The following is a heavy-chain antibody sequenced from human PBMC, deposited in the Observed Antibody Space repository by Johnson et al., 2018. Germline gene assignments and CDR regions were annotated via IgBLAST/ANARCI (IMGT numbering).Heavy chain of an antibody. J-gene: IGHJ3*02. CDR2: IRSNAYGGTT. CDR1: GFTFGDYA. Sequence: VQLVQSGGGLVQXGRSXRLXCTASGFTFGDYAMSWFRQAPGKGLEWVGFIRSNAYGGTTEYAASVEGRFAIPKDDSKSIAYLQMNSLKTEDTAGYYCTKEVEYSSSWYWNDAFDIWGQGTMVTVSS. CDR3: TKEVEYSSSWYWNDAFDI. D-gene: IGHD6-13*01. V-gene: IGHV3-49*03.